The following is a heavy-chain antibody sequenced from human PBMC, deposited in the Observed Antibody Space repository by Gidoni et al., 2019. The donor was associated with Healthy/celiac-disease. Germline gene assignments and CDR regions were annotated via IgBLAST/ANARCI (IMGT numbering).Heavy chain of an antibody. CDR1: GYTFSTYA. J-gene: IGHJ1*01. D-gene: IGHD1-26*01. V-gene: IGHV3-23*01. Sequence: EVQLLESGGGLVQPGGSLRLSCAASGYTFSTYAMGWVRQAPGKGLEWVSAISGSGGSTYYADSVKGRFTISRDNSKNTLYLQMNSLRAEDTAVYYCAKDRGVGATPSEYFQHWGQGTLVTVSS. CDR2: ISGSGGST. CDR3: AKDRGVGATPSEYFQH.